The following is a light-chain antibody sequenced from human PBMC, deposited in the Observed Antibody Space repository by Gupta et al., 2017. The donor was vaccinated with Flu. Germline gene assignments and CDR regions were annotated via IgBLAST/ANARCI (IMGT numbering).Light chain of an antibody. J-gene: IGLJ3*02. CDR2: EDT. CDR1: SSDVGSYSL. Sequence: QSALTQPASVSGSPGQSITISCAGTSSDVGSYSLVSWYHHHPGKAPKLLIYEDTKRPSGVSNRFSGSKSGNTASLTISGLQAEDETDYYCCSYAGRTNWVFGGGTKLTVL. CDR3: CSYAGRTNWV. V-gene: IGLV2-23*01.